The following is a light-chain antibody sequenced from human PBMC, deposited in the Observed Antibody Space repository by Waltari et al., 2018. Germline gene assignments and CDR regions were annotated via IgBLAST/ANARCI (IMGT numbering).Light chain of an antibody. J-gene: IGKJ4*01. Sequence: EIVLTQSPGTLSLSPGERAILSCSASQTVMSDYLAWYQQKPGQSPRLLLSGASTRATGTPDRFRGSGSGTDFTLTISRLEPEDFAVYHCQQYGTSPLTFGGGTKVEI. CDR3: QQYGTSPLT. CDR2: GAS. V-gene: IGKV3-20*01. CDR1: QTVMSDY.